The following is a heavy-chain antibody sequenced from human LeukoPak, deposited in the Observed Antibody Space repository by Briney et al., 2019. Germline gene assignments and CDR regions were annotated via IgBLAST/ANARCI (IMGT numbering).Heavy chain of an antibody. Sequence: PGGSLRLSCAASGFXFGSFEINWVRQAPGKGLEWLSYISSSGSNKYYADSLKGRFTISRDNAKNSLYLQMNSLTAEDTADYHCARDLGDYVGYDAFDIWGQGTRVTVSS. CDR1: GFXFGSFE. J-gene: IGHJ3*02. V-gene: IGHV3-48*03. CDR3: ARDLGDYVGYDAFDI. D-gene: IGHD4-17*01. CDR2: ISSSGSNK.